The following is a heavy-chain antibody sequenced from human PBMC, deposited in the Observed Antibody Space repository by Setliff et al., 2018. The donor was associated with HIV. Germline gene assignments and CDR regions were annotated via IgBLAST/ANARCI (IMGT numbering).Heavy chain of an antibody. Sequence: ASVKVSCKASGYTFTSYGISWVRQAPGQGLEWMGWINPNSGGTNYAQKFQGRVTMTRDTSISTAYMELSRLRSDDTAVYYCATLQQLTYYFDYWGQGTLVTVSS. CDR2: INPNSGGT. CDR1: GYTFTSYG. J-gene: IGHJ4*02. V-gene: IGHV1-2*02. D-gene: IGHD6-13*01. CDR3: ATLQQLTYYFDY.